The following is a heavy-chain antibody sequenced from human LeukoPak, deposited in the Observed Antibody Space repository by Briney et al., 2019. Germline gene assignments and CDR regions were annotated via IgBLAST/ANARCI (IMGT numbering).Heavy chain of an antibody. CDR3: ARVDPDSSSTLEVFDY. J-gene: IGHJ4*02. Sequence: SETLSLTCTVSGGSISSYYWSWIQQPPGKGLEWTGYIYYSGSTNYNPSLKSRVTISVDTSKNQFSLKLSSVTAADTAVYYCARVDPDSSSTLEVFDYWGQGTLVTVSS. CDR2: IYYSGST. CDR1: GGSISSYY. D-gene: IGHD6-6*01. V-gene: IGHV4-59*01.